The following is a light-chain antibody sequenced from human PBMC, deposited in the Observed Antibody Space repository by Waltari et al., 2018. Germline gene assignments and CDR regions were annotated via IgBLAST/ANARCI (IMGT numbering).Light chain of an antibody. V-gene: IGLV2-23*03. CDR1: SSDVGSYNL. Sequence: QSALTQPASVSGSPEQSITISCTGTSSDVGSYNLVSWYQQHPGKAPKLMIYEGSKRPSVISSRFSGSKSGNTASLTISGLQAEDEADYYCSSYAGSTTFVIFGGGTKLTVL. CDR2: EGS. CDR3: SSYAGSTTFVI. J-gene: IGLJ2*01.